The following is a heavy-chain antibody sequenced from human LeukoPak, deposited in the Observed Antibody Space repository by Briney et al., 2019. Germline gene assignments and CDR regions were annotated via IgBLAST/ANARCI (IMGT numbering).Heavy chain of an antibody. J-gene: IGHJ4*02. CDR2: ISYDGSNK. CDR1: GFTFSSYG. CDR3: AREVNLGDYFDY. Sequence: GGSLRLSCAASGFTFSSYGMHWVRQAPGKGLEWVAVISYDGSNKYYADSVKGRFTVSRDNSKNTLYLQMNSLRAEDTAVYYCAREVNLGDYFDYWGQGTLVTVSS. D-gene: IGHD3-16*01. V-gene: IGHV3-30*19.